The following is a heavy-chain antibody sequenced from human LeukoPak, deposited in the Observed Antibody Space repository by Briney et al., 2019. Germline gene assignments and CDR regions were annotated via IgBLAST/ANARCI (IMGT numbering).Heavy chain of an antibody. CDR2: IYYSGST. D-gene: IGHD2-2*01. Sequence: SETLSLTCTVSGGSISSSYWSWIRQPPGKGLEWIGYIYYSGSTNYNPSLKSRVTISVETSKNQFSLKLSSVTAADTAVYYCARGTVTYYYMDVWGKGTTVTISS. CDR3: ARGTVTYYYMDV. V-gene: IGHV4-59*01. CDR1: GGSISSSY. J-gene: IGHJ6*03.